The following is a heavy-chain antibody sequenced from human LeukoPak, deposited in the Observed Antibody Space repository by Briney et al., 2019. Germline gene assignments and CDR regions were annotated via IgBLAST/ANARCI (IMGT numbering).Heavy chain of an antibody. CDR1: GYTFTGYY. Sequence: ASVKVSCKASGYTFTGYYMHWVRQAPGQGLEWMGWINPNSGGTNYAQKFQGRVTMTRDTSISTAYMELSRLRSDDTAVYYCARDRLVIISPANWFDPWGQGTLVTASS. J-gene: IGHJ5*02. D-gene: IGHD3-9*01. V-gene: IGHV1-2*02. CDR2: INPNSGGT. CDR3: ARDRLVIISPANWFDP.